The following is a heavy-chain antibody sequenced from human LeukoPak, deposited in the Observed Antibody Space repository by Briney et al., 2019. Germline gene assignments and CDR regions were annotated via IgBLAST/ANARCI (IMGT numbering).Heavy chain of an antibody. V-gene: IGHV1-69*13. Sequence: ASVKVSCKASGGTFSSYAISWVRQAPGQGLEWMGGIIPIFGTANYAQKFQGRVTITADESTSTVYMELSGLRSEDTAVYYCAREKETSSRVEEALYYFGYWGQGTQVTVSS. CDR2: IIPIFGTA. D-gene: IGHD3-16*01. J-gene: IGHJ4*02. CDR1: GGTFSSYA. CDR3: AREKETSSRVEEALYYFGY.